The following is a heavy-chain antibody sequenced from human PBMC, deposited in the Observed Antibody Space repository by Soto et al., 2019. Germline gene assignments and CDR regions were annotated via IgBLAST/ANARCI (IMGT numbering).Heavy chain of an antibody. J-gene: IGHJ6*02. D-gene: IGHD3-22*01. Sequence: GGSLRLSCAASGFTFSGSAMHWVRQASGKGLEWVGRIRSKANSYATAYAASVKGRFTISRDDSKNTAYLQMNSLKTEDTAVYYCTRTSARDYYDSSGYYYAPGDYYYGMDVWGQGTTVTVSS. CDR1: GFTFSGSA. V-gene: IGHV3-73*01. CDR2: IRSKANSYAT. CDR3: TRTSARDYYDSSGYYYAPGDYYYGMDV.